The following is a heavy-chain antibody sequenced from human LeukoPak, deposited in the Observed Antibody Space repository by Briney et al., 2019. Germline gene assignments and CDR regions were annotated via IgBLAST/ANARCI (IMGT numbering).Heavy chain of an antibody. CDR2: IRSKANSYAT. D-gene: IGHD4-17*01. CDR1: GFTFSGSA. Sequence: GSLRLSCAASGFTFSGSAMHWGRQASGKGLEWVGRIRSKANSYATAYAASVKGRFTISRDDSKNTAYLQMNSLKTEDTAVYYCTSKPVMTTVIYWGQGTLVTVSS. V-gene: IGHV3-73*01. CDR3: TSKPVMTTVIY. J-gene: IGHJ4*02.